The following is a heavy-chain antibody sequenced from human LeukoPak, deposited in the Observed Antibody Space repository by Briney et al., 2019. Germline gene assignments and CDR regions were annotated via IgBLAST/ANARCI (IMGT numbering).Heavy chain of an antibody. CDR1: GFTFSRHG. V-gene: IGHV3-7*01. D-gene: IGHD6-13*01. CDR3: ARDYKVAAAGTGYYYYMDV. CDR2: IKQDGSEK. J-gene: IGHJ6*03. Sequence: PGRSLRLSCAASGFTFSRHGMHWVRQAPGKGLEWVANIKQDGSEKYYVDSVKGRFTISRDNAKNSLYLQMNSLRAEDTAVYYCARDYKVAAAGTGYYYYMDVRGKGTTVTVSS.